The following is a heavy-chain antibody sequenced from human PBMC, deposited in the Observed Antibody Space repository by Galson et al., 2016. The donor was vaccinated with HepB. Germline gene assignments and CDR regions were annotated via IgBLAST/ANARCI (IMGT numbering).Heavy chain of an antibody. CDR2: INNGAATT. CDR1: GFFFSGRA. CDR3: ARDDYSGGRGSPDY. J-gene: IGHJ4*02. D-gene: IGHD4/OR15-4a*01. V-gene: IGHV3-23*01. Sequence: SLRLSCAASGFFFSGRAMSWVRQAPGKGLEWVSGINNGAATTGYAASVKGRFTISRDNSKNTLYPQMNSLRTEDTAVYYCARDDYSGGRGSPDYWGQGTLVTVSS.